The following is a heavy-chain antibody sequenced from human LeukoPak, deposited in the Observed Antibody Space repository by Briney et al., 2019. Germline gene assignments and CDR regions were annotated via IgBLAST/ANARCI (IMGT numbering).Heavy chain of an antibody. CDR3: AKGLDDYGDYGLFDY. CDR1: GFTFSSYG. J-gene: IGHJ4*02. V-gene: IGHV3-30*18. Sequence: GGSLRLSCAASGFTFSSYGMHWVRHAPGKGLEWVAVISYNGSNKYYADSVKGRFTISRDNSKNTLYLQMNSLRAGDTAVYYCAKGLDDYGDYGLFDYWGQGTLVTISS. D-gene: IGHD4-17*01. CDR2: ISYNGSNK.